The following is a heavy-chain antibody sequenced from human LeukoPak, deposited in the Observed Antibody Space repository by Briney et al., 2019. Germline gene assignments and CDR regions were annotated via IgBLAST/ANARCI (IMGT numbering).Heavy chain of an antibody. CDR1: GFSFTGYT. CDR3: ARWGLGPSFDF. CDR2: IRAGSDYI. D-gene: IGHD1-26*01. Sequence: PGGSLRLSCAASGFSFTGYTMTWVRQAPGKGLQWISYIRAGSDYIFYADSVRGRFTISRDNAKKSVSLQMNSLRADDTAVYYCARWGLGPSFDFWGQGNLVTVAS. V-gene: IGHV3-21*05. J-gene: IGHJ4*02.